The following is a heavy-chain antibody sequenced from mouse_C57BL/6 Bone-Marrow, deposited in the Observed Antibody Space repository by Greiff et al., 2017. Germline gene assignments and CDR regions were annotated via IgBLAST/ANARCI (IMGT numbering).Heavy chain of an antibody. J-gene: IGHJ1*03. V-gene: IGHV5-12*01. CDR1: GFTFSDYY. Sequence: EVHLVESGGGLVQPGGSLKLSCAASGFTFSDYYMYWVRQTPEKRLEWVAYISNGGGSTYYPDTVKGRFTISRDHAKNTLYLQMSRLKSEDTAMYYCARHSYYGNYWYFDVWGTGTTVTVAS. CDR2: ISNGGGST. CDR3: ARHSYYGNYWYFDV. D-gene: IGHD1-1*01.